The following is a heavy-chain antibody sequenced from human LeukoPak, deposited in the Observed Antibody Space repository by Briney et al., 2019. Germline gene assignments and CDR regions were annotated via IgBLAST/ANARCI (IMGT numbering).Heavy chain of an antibody. CDR2: ISTSSSYI. V-gene: IGHV3-21*01. Sequence: PGGSLRLSCAASGFTFSSYEMNWVRQAPGKGLEWVSSISTSSSYIYYADSVKGRFTISRDNANNSLYLQMNSLRAEDTAVYYCARTFSGSYTHDYWGQGTLVTVSS. CDR1: GFTFSSYE. J-gene: IGHJ4*02. CDR3: ARTFSGSYTHDY. D-gene: IGHD3-10*01.